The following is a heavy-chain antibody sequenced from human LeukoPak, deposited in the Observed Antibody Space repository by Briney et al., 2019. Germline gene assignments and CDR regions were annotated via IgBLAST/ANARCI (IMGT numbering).Heavy chain of an antibody. J-gene: IGHJ4*02. CDR3: ARDVPPGCHFDY. CDR2: IYSGGST. D-gene: IGHD2-15*01. V-gene: IGHV3-53*01. Sequence: GGSPRLSCAASGFTVSSNYMSWVRQAPGKGLEWVSVIYSGGSTYYADSVKGRFTISRDNSKNTLYLQMNSLRAEDTAVYYCARDVPPGCHFDYWGQGTLVTVSS. CDR1: GFTVSSNY.